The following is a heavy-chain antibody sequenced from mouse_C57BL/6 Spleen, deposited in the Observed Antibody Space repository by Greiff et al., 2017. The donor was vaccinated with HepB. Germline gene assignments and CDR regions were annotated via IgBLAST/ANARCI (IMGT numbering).Heavy chain of an antibody. CDR1: GYTFTDYY. CDR2: INPNNGGT. D-gene: IGHD2-2*01. V-gene: IGHV1-26*01. Sequence: VQLQQSGPELVKPGASVKISCKASGYTFTDYYMNWVKKSHGKSLEWIGDINPNNGGTSYNQKFKGKATLTVDKSSSTAYMELRSLTSEDSAVYYCARSGLWFYYAMDYWGQGTSVTVSS. J-gene: IGHJ4*01. CDR3: ARSGLWFYYAMDY.